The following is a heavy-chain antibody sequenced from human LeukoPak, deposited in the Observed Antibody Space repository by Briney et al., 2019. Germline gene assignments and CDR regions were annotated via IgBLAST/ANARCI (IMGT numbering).Heavy chain of an antibody. CDR3: ARAVLITWALDY. D-gene: IGHD1-14*01. J-gene: IGHJ4*02. V-gene: IGHV4-59*11. Sequence: PSETLSLTCTVSGGSISSHYWSWIRQPPGKGLEWIGYIYYSGSTNYNPSLKSRVTISVDTSKNQFSLKLSSVTAADTAVYYCARAVLITWALDYWGQGTLVTVSS. CDR2: IYYSGST. CDR1: GGSISSHY.